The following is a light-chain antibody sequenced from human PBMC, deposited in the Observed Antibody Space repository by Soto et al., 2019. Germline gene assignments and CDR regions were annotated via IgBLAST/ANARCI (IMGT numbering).Light chain of an antibody. CDR2: GAS. CDR1: QSVSSY. CDR3: HQYDSSPRT. J-gene: IGKJ1*01. Sequence: EIVLTQSPATLSLSPGERATLSCRASQSVSSYLAWYQQKPGQAPRLLIYGASSRATGIPDRFSGSGSGTDFTLTISRLEPEDFAVYYCHQYDSSPRTFGQVTKVDIK. V-gene: IGKV3-20*01.